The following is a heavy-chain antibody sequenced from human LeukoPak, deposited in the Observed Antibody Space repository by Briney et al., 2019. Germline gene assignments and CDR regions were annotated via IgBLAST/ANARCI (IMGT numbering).Heavy chain of an antibody. V-gene: IGHV1-24*01. D-gene: IGHD6-19*01. CDR2: FDPEDGET. J-gene: IGHJ4*02. CDR3: ATAGGSGWADY. CDR1: GYTFTSYF. Sequence: GASVKVSCKASGYTFTSYFMHWVRQAPGQGLEWMGGFDPEDGETIYAQKFQGRVTMTEDTSTDTAYMELSSLRSEDTAVYYCATAGGSGWADYWGQGTLVTVSS.